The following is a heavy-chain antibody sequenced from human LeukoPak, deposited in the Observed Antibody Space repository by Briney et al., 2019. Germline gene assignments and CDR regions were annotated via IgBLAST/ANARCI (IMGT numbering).Heavy chain of an antibody. CDR3: ARNWGAGHPINFDY. J-gene: IGHJ4*02. D-gene: IGHD3-16*01. CDR2: ISGYNGDT. Sequence: ASVKVSCKTFGYPFISCGINWVRQAPGQGLGGMGWISGYNGDTNYAQKFQGRVTMTTDTSTNTAYMDLRRLRSDDTAVYYCARNWGAGHPINFDYWGQGTLVTVSS. CDR1: GYPFISCG. V-gene: IGHV1-18*01.